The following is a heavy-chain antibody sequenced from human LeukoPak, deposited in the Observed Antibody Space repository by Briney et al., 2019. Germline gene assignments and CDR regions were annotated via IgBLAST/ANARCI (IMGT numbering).Heavy chain of an antibody. CDR1: GFPLSSYW. CDR2: ISTDGSTT. J-gene: IGHJ4*02. D-gene: IGHD3-3*01. V-gene: IGHV3-74*01. Sequence: GGSLRLSCAVSGFPLSSYWVHWVRQAPGKGLVWVSRISTDGSTTSYADSVKGRFTISRDNAKNTLYLQMNSLRAEDTAVYYCVKVGVVSGVRYYFDYWGQGTLVTVSS. CDR3: VKVGVVSGVRYYFDY.